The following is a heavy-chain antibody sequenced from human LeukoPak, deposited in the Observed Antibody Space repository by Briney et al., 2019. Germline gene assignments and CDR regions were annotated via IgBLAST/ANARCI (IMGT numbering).Heavy chain of an antibody. CDR3: VRRASYYDGLDY. CDR1: GYSFVSYW. V-gene: IGHV5-51*01. D-gene: IGHD3-22*01. Sequence: GESLKISCQASGYSFVSYWIGWVRQVPGKGLEWMGLIYPDDFDTTYSPSFQGQVSISADKSISTAYLQWSSLKTSDTAMYYCVRRASYYDGLDYWGQGTLVTVSS. J-gene: IGHJ4*02. CDR2: IYPDDFDT.